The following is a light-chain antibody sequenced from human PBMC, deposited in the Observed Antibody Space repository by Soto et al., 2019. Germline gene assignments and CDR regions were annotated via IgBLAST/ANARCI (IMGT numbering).Light chain of an antibody. J-gene: IGKJ1*01. Sequence: DIVMTQSPATLSASSWETTRLAFRASQSINSDVAWYQQKAGQTPRLLIHGASTRATGIPARFSGSGSGTEFTLTISSLQSEDFAVYCCQQYYKWPWTFGQGTKVDIK. CDR3: QQYYKWPWT. CDR1: QSINSD. V-gene: IGKV3-15*01. CDR2: GAS.